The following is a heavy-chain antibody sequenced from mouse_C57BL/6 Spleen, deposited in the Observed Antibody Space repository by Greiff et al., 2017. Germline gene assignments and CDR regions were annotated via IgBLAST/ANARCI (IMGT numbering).Heavy chain of an antibody. V-gene: IGHV8-12*01. Sequence: QVTLKVSGPGLLQSSPTLSLSCSFSGFSLSTSGMGVSWIRQPSGKGLVWLAHIYWDDDKRYHPSLKSRLTISKDTSRNQVFLNITSVDTADTATDYCARLYYGSSYWYFDVWGTGTTVTVSS. CDR1: GFSLSTSGMG. CDR2: IYWDDDK. J-gene: IGHJ1*03. D-gene: IGHD1-1*01. CDR3: ARLYYGSSYWYFDV.